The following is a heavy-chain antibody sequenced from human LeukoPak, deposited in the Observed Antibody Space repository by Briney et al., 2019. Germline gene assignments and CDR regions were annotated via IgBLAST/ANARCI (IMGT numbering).Heavy chain of an antibody. CDR3: ARDGGDYIDY. D-gene: IGHD3-3*01. CDR2: IWYDGSNK. J-gene: IGHJ4*02. Sequence: PGRSLRLSCAASGFTFSSYGMRWVRQAPGKGLEWVAVIWYDGSNKYYADSVKGRFTISRDNSKNTLYLQMNSLRAEDTAVYYCARDGGDYIDYWGQGTLVTVSS. CDR1: GFTFSSYG. V-gene: IGHV3-33*01.